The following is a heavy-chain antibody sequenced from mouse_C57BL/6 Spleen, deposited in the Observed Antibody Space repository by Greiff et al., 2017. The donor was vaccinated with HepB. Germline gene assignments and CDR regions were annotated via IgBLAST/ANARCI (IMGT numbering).Heavy chain of an antibody. CDR3: TSSMGGDYAMDY. Sequence: EVMLVESGEGLVKPGGSLKLSCAASGFTFSSYAMSWVRQTPEKRLEWVAYISSGGDYIYYADTVKGRFTISRDNARNTLYLQMSSLKSEDTAMYYCTSSMGGDYAMDYWGQGTSVTVSS. V-gene: IGHV5-9-1*02. J-gene: IGHJ4*01. CDR2: ISSGGDYI. CDR1: GFTFSSYA. D-gene: IGHD1-1*02.